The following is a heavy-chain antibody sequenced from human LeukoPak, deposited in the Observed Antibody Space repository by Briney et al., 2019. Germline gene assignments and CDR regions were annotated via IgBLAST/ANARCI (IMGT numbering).Heavy chain of an antibody. Sequence: GGSLRLSCAASGFTFSSYWMHWVRHAPGKGLVWVSRINSDGSSTSYADPVKGRFTISRDNAKNTLYLQMNSLRAEDTAVYYCAREETYYDFWSGNYYYYYMDVWGKGTTVTVSS. D-gene: IGHD3-3*01. J-gene: IGHJ6*03. CDR3: AREETYYDFWSGNYYYYYMDV. V-gene: IGHV3-74*01. CDR2: INSDGSST. CDR1: GFTFSSYW.